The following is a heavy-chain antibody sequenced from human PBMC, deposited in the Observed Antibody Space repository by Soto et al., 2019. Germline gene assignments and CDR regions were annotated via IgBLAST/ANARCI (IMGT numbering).Heavy chain of an antibody. CDR3: ARSVEGHFDY. Sequence: EVQLVESGGNLVQPEGSLRLSCAASGFRFSIYSMNWVRQAPGKGLEWSAYITSDTKTIKYADSVKGRFTISRDNGKNSVYLQMNSLRDEDTAVYYCARSVEGHFDYWGQGTVVTVSA. D-gene: IGHD6-19*01. V-gene: IGHV3-48*02. CDR1: GFRFSIYS. CDR2: ITSDTKTI. J-gene: IGHJ4*02.